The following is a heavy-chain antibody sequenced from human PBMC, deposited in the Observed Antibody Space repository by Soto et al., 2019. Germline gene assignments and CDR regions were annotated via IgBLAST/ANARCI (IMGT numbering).Heavy chain of an antibody. CDR1: GYTFTSYG. J-gene: IGHJ4*02. V-gene: IGHV1-18*01. CDR2: ISAYNGNT. Sequence: ASVKVSCKASGYTFTSYGISWVRPAPRQGLEWMGWISAYNGNTNHAQKLQGRVTMATDTSTSTAYMELRSLRSDDTAVYYCASGRYSYDSSGYSLDYWGQGTLVTCS. CDR3: ASGRYSYDSSGYSLDY. D-gene: IGHD3-22*01.